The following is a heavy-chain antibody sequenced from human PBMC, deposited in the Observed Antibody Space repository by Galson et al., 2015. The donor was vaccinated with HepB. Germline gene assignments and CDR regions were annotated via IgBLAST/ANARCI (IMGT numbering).Heavy chain of an antibody. CDR1: GFTFSSYS. Sequence: SLRLSCAASGFTFSSYSMNWVRQAPGKGLEWVSSISSSSSYIYYADSVKGRFTISRDNAKNSLYLQMNSLRAEDTAVYYCAKDLPRGGYNLGATRNFYGMDVWGQGTTVTVSS. CDR2: ISSSSSYI. CDR3: AKDLPRGGYNLGATRNFYGMDV. D-gene: IGHD5-24*01. J-gene: IGHJ6*02. V-gene: IGHV3-21*01.